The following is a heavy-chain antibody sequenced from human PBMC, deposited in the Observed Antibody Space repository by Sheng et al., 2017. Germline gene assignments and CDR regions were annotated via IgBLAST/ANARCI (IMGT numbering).Heavy chain of an antibody. CDR3: ARQDIAAAGNFDY. V-gene: IGHV4-34*01. CDR1: GGSFSGYY. J-gene: IGHJ4*02. D-gene: IGHD6-13*01. CDR2: INHSGST. Sequence: QVQLQQWGAGLLKPSETLSLTCAVYGGSFSGYYWSWIRQPPGKGLEWIGEINHSGSTNYNPSLKSRVTISVDTSKNQFSLKLSSVTAADTAVYYCARQDIAAAGNFDYWGQGTLVTVSS.